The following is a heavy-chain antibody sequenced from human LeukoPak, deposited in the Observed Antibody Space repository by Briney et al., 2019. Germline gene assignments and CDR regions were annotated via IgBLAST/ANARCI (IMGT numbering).Heavy chain of an antibody. V-gene: IGHV3-23*01. Sequence: GGSLRLSCVASGFIFSNYVMSWVRQAPGKGLEWVSAISGSGGSASYADSVKGRFSISRDNSKNTLYLQMNSLRAEDTAIYYCRAVYYFDYWGQGTLVTVSS. CDR1: GFIFSNYV. D-gene: IGHD6-19*01. J-gene: IGHJ4*02. CDR2: ISGSGGSA. CDR3: RAVYYFDY.